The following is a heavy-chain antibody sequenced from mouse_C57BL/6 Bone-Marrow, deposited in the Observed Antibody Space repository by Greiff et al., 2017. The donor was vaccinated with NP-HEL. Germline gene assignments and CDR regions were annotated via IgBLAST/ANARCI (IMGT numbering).Heavy chain of an antibody. CDR1: GYAFSSSW. D-gene: IGHD2-4*01. CDR3: ARGGYDYDHYYAMDY. Sequence: QVQLQQSGPELVKPGASVKISCKASGYAFSSSWMNWVKQRPGKGLEWIGRIYPGDGDTNYNGKFKGKATLTADKSSSTAYMQLSSLTSEDSAVYFCARGGYDYDHYYAMDYWGQGTSVTVSS. V-gene: IGHV1-82*01. CDR2: IYPGDGDT. J-gene: IGHJ4*01.